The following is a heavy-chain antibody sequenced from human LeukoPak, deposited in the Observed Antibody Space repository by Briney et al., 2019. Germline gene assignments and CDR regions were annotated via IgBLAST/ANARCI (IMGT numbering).Heavy chain of an antibody. D-gene: IGHD2-15*01. CDR2: IIPIFGTA. CDR3: ATQDVVVAATRHYYYYGMDV. CDR1: GGTFSSYA. Sequence: GASVKVSCKASGGTFSSYAISWVRQAPGQGLEWMGGIIPIFGTANYAQKFQGRVTITADESTSTAYMELSSLRSEDTAVYYCATQDVVVAATRHYYYYGMDVWGQGTTVTVSS. V-gene: IGHV1-69*13. J-gene: IGHJ6*02.